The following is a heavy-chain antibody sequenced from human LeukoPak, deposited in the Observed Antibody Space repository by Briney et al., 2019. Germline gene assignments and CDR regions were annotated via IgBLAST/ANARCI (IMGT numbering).Heavy chain of an antibody. CDR2: ISSSGSTI. Sequence: GGSLRLSCAASGFTFSDYYMSWIRQAPGKGLEWVSYISSSGSTIYYADSVKGRFTISRDNAKNSLYLQMNSLRAEDTAVYYCASHLLGYCNSTSCQNTQGIDYWGQGTLVTVSS. J-gene: IGHJ4*02. CDR3: ASHLLGYCNSTSCQNTQGIDY. D-gene: IGHD2-2*01. V-gene: IGHV3-11*04. CDR1: GFTFSDYY.